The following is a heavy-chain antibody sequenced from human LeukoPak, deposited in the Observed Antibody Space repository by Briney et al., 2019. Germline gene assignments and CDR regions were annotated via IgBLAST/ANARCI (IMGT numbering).Heavy chain of an antibody. D-gene: IGHD2-21*01. Sequence: GGSLRLSCAPSALTVSGNSVTWIRQIPGEGLEWVSAIYYGGSTFYADSVKGRFIISRDTSKNTWTLQMNGLRVEDTAVYYCARIAKDCGGDCFADYWGQGTLVTVSS. V-gene: IGHV3-66*01. CDR1: ALTVSGNS. CDR3: ARIAKDCGGDCFADY. CDR2: IYYGGST. J-gene: IGHJ4*02.